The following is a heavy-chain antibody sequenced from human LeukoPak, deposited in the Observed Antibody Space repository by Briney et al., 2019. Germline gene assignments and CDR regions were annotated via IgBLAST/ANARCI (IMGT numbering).Heavy chain of an antibody. D-gene: IGHD1-26*01. Sequence: TETLSLTCAVYGGSFGAHYWSWIRQPPGKGLEWIGEIDHSGSTNYAPSLKSRVTLSVDTSKNQFSLKLSSVTAADTALYYCAREASGSPDYFDSWAREPWSPSPQ. CDR2: IDHSGST. CDR3: AREASGSPDYFDS. J-gene: IGHJ4*02. V-gene: IGHV4-34*01. CDR1: GGSFGAHY.